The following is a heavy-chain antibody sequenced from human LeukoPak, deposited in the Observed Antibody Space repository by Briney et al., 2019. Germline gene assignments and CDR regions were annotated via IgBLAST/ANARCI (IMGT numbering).Heavy chain of an antibody. CDR3: ARDLEEYCSGGSCSLFDQ. CDR2: IRYDGFNK. Sequence: GGSLRLSCAASGFTFSSYGMHWVRQAPGKGLEWVALIRYDGFNKYYADSVKGRFTISRDNSKNTLYLQMNSLRAEDTAVYYCARDLEEYCSGGSCSLFDQWGRGTLVTVSS. J-gene: IGHJ4*02. CDR1: GFTFSSYG. D-gene: IGHD2-15*01. V-gene: IGHV3-30*02.